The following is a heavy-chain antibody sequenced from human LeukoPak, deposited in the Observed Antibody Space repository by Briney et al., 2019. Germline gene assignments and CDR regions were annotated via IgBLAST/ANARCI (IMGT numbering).Heavy chain of an antibody. CDR2: FDPEDGKT. CDR3: ARGVGASDLDY. J-gene: IGHJ4*02. D-gene: IGHD3-10*01. CDR1: GYRLSELS. Sequence: ASVRVSCKVSGYRLSELSMHWVRQAPGKGLEWMGRFDPEDGKTIYTQKFQGRVTMTEDTSADIAYMELSSLKSEDTGMYFCARGVGASDLDYWGQGTLVTVSS. V-gene: IGHV1-24*01.